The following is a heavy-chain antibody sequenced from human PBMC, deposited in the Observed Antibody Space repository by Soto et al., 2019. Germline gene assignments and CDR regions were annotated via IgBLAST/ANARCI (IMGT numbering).Heavy chain of an antibody. CDR1: GHSISSGFYY. J-gene: IGHJ4*02. V-gene: IGHV4-38-2*01. Sequence: NPSETLSLTCAVSGHSISSGFYYWGWIRQPPGKGLEWIGSMYHSGSTYYNPSLKSRVTMSVDTSKNQLPLKLTSLTAADTAVYYCARYGYSYSMRFFDKWGQGTRVTVPS. CDR2: MYHSGST. CDR3: ARYGYSYSMRFFDK. D-gene: IGHD5-18*01.